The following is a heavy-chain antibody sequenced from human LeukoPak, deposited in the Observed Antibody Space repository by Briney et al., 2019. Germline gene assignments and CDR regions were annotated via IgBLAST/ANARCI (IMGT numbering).Heavy chain of an antibody. CDR3: ARGRSSSWYIHEVGTGPRPQYYFDY. V-gene: IGHV4-34*01. D-gene: IGHD6-13*01. J-gene: IGHJ4*02. CDR1: SGSFSGYY. Sequence: SETLSLTCAVYSGSFSGYYWSWIRQPPGKGLEWIGEINHSGSTNYNPSLKSRVTISVDTSKNQFSLKLSSVTAADTAVYYCARGRSSSWYIHEVGTGPRPQYYFDYWGQGTLVTVSS. CDR2: INHSGST.